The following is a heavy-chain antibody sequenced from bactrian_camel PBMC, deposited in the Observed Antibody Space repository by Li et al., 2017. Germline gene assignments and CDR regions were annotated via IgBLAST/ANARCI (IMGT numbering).Heavy chain of an antibody. CDR3: AAGRGLVVGRKRFCNAAWDY. CDR2: IETDGTT. J-gene: IGHJ4*01. V-gene: IGHV3S55*01. Sequence: HVQLVESGGGSVTAGGSLRLSCAASGHTYGSYCMGWFRPAPGKEREGVAGIETDGTTSYADSVKGRSTITLHNAQKTAYLQVNSLNPEDSDIYYCAAGRGLVVGRKRFCNAAWDYWGQGTQVTVS. D-gene: IGHD2*01. CDR1: GHTYGSYC.